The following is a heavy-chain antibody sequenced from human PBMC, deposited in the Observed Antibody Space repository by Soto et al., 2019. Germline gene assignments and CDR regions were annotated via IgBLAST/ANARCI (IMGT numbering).Heavy chain of an antibody. CDR3: AHKLPVTTWAFDR. D-gene: IGHD4-17*01. Sequence: QITLKESGPTLVKPTQTLTLTCTFSGFSLNNSGVGVGWVRQPPGRALEWLAGIYWTDDKRYSPSLKNRRSITKVTSKSPVVLTMSNRDPRDTAIFFCAHKLPVTTWAFDRWGQGTMVTVSS. J-gene: IGHJ3*01. CDR1: GFSLNNSGVG. CDR2: IYWTDDK. V-gene: IGHV2-5*01.